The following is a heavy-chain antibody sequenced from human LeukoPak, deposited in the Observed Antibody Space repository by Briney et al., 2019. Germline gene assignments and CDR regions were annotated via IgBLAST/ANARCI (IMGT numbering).Heavy chain of an antibody. Sequence: ASVKVSCKASGYTFTSYDINWVRQATGQGLEWMGWMNPNSGNTGYAQKFQGRVTMTRNTSISTAYMELSSLRAEDTAVYYCAREGGKQWLEYYFDYWGQGTLVTVSS. V-gene: IGHV1-8*01. J-gene: IGHJ4*02. D-gene: IGHD6-19*01. CDR3: AREGGKQWLEYYFDY. CDR2: MNPNSGNT. CDR1: GYTFTSYD.